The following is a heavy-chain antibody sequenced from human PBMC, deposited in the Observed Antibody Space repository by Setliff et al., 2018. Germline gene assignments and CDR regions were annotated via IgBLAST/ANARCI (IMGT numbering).Heavy chain of an antibody. CDR3: VRGYGSGSYPYYYGMDV. J-gene: IGHJ6*02. V-gene: IGHV4-59*01. D-gene: IGHD3-10*01. CDR2: IYYSGST. Sequence: LSLTCTVSNGSISTYYWSWVRQPPGKGLEWIGYIYYSGSTNYNPSLKSRVTMSVDTSKSQVSLKLSSVTAADTGVYYCVRGYGSGSYPYYYGMDVWGQGTTVTVSS. CDR1: NGSISTYY.